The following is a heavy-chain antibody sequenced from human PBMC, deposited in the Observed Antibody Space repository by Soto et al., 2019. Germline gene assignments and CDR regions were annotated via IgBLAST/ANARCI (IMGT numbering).Heavy chain of an antibody. CDR3: ARGSTDSYPGSRIFDF. V-gene: IGHV3-23*01. CDR2: ITDTGGDA. D-gene: IGHD3-10*01. J-gene: IGHJ4*02. CDR1: GLTFGSRA. Sequence: PGGSLRLSCVASGLTFGSRAMSWVRQAPGEGLQWVSTITDTGGDAKYADSVRGRFVISRDNSKKTLYLQMTSLTAEDSAMYFCARGSTDSYPGSRIFDFWGWGTLVTVSS.